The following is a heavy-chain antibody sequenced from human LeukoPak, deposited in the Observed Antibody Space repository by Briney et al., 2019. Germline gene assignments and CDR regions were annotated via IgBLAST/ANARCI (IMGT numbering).Heavy chain of an antibody. V-gene: IGHV4-61*02. CDR2: IYTSGST. CDR3: ARGVWFGAGRTFDY. D-gene: IGHD3-10*01. Sequence: PSETLSLTCTVSGGSTSSGSYYWSWIRQPAGKGLEWIGRIYTSGSTNYNPSLKSRVTISVDTSKNQFSLKLSSVTAADTAVYYCARGVWFGAGRTFDYWGQGTLVTVSS. CDR1: GGSTSSGSYY. J-gene: IGHJ4*02.